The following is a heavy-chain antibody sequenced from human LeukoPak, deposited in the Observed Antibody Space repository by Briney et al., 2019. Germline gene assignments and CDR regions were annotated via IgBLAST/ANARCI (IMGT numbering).Heavy chain of an antibody. V-gene: IGHV3-48*02. CDR3: ARDRYGDYTVDY. CDR2: ISSSGTTI. D-gene: IGHD4-17*01. J-gene: IGHJ4*02. Sequence: GGSLRLSCAASGFTFTSYSMNWVRRAPGKGLEWVSYISSSGTTIYYADSVKGRFTISRDNAKNSLFLQMGSLRDEDTAVYYCARDRYGDYTVDYWSQGTLVTVSS. CDR1: GFTFTSYS.